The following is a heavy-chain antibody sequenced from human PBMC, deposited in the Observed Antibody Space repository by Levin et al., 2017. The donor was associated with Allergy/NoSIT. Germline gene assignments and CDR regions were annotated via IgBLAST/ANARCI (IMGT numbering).Heavy chain of an antibody. Sequence: GGSLRLSCAASGFTFSTYAISWVRQAPGKGLEWVSATSGSGGSTYYADSVKGRFTISRDNSKSTLYLQMNSLRAEDTAVYYCAKESDYDFWSGYYDIYFDYWGQGTLVTVSS. CDR3: AKESDYDFWSGYYDIYFDY. CDR2: TSGSGGST. CDR1: GFTFSTYA. V-gene: IGHV3-23*01. D-gene: IGHD3-3*01. J-gene: IGHJ4*02.